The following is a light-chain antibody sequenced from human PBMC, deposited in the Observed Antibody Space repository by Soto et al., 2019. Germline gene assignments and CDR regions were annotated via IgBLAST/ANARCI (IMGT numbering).Light chain of an antibody. Sequence: AIQMTQSPSSLSASVGDRVTISCRASQGISNELGWYQQKPGKAPKLLIYGASWLQSGVPSRFSGSGSGTDFTLTISSLQPEDSATYYCLQAYVYPLTFGGGTKVEIK. J-gene: IGKJ4*01. CDR3: LQAYVYPLT. CDR1: QGISNE. CDR2: GAS. V-gene: IGKV1-6*01.